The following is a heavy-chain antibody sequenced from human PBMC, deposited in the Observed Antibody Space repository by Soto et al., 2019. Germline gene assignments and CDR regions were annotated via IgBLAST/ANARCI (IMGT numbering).Heavy chain of an antibody. CDR2: ISYDGSNK. CDR1: GFTFSSYG. V-gene: IGHV3-30*18. Sequence: GGSLRLSCAASGFTFSSYGMHWFRQAPGKGLEWVAVISYDGSNKYYADSVKGRFTISRDNSKNTLYLQMSSLRAEDTAVYYCAKDRDGYNYEYYFDYWGQGTLVTVSS. CDR3: AKDRDGYNYEYYFDY. D-gene: IGHD5-12*01. J-gene: IGHJ4*02.